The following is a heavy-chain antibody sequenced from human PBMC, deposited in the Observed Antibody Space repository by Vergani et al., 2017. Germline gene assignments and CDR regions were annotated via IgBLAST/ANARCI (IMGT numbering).Heavy chain of an antibody. CDR1: GFTFSSYA. V-gene: IGHV3-23*01. Sequence: EVQLLESGGGLVQPGGSLRLSCAASGFTFSSYAMSWVRQAPGKGLEWVSAISGSGGSTYYADSVKGRFTISRDNSKNTLYLQMNSLRAEDTAVYYCAKDPGDAKYYYYYMDVLGKGTTVTVSS. CDR3: AKDPGDAKYYYYYMDV. D-gene: IGHD3-16*01. CDR2: ISGSGGST. J-gene: IGHJ6*03.